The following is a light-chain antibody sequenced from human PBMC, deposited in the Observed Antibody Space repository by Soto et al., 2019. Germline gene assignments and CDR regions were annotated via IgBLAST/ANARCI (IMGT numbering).Light chain of an antibody. J-gene: IGKJ4*01. Sequence: EIVLTQSPGTLSLSPGETATLSCRASQSVTSNSLAWYQQKPGQAPRLLIYGASNRATGIPDRFSGSGSGTDFTVTISRLEPEDFAVYYCQQYGSSPLLSFGGGTKVEMK. CDR3: QQYGSSPLLS. V-gene: IGKV3-20*01. CDR1: QSVTSNS. CDR2: GAS.